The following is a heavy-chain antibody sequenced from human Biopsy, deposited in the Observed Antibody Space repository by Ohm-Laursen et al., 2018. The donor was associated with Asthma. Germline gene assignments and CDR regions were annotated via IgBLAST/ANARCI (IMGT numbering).Heavy chain of an antibody. CDR2: LITVLGTA. CDR3: ARGYSGTDRIVYYYSGMEV. J-gene: IGHJ6*02. D-gene: IGHD5-12*01. V-gene: IGHV1-69*11. CDR1: GDSSGSFINYA. Sequence: GSSVKVSCKISGDSSGSFINYAITWARQAPRQGLDWLGRLITVLGTADYAPMFEGRVTITADESTSTAYLELTSLRFEDTAVYYCARGYSGTDRIVYYYSGMEVWGQGTTVTVSS.